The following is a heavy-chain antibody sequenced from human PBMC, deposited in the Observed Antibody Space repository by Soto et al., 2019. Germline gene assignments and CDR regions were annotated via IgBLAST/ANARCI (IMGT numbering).Heavy chain of an antibody. CDR1: GGSISSYY. J-gene: IGHJ4*02. Sequence: SETLSLTCTVSGGSISSYYWSWIRQPPGKGLEWIGYIYYSGSTNYNPSLKSRVTISVDTSKNQFSLKLSSVTAADTAVYYGARAQPGGATLFDYWGQGTLVTVSS. CDR3: ARAQPGGATLFDY. D-gene: IGHD5-12*01. V-gene: IGHV4-59*01. CDR2: IYYSGST.